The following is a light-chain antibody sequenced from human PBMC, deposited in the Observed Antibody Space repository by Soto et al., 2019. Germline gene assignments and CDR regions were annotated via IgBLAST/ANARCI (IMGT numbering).Light chain of an antibody. Sequence: QTVVTQEPSFSVSPGGTVTFTCGLSSGSVSTNYYPSWYQQTPGQAPRTLIYNTNSRSSGVPDRFSGSILGNKAALTITGAQADDESDYYCELYMGLGISVFGGGTKLTVL. V-gene: IGLV8-61*01. CDR3: ELYMGLGISV. CDR2: NTN. J-gene: IGLJ2*01. CDR1: SGSVSTNYY.